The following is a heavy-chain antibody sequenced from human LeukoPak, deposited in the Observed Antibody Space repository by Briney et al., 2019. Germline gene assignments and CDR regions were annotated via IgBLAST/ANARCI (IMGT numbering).Heavy chain of an antibody. CDR1: GGTFSSYA. CDR3: AREGYDFWSGYFDY. D-gene: IGHD3-3*01. CDR2: IIPIFGTA. V-gene: IGHV1-69*01. J-gene: IGHJ4*02. Sequence: GASVKVSCKASGGTFSSYAISWVRQAPGQGLEWMGGIIPIFGTANYAQKFQGRVTITADESTSTAYMELSSLRSEDTAVYYCAREGYDFWSGYFDYWGQGTLVTVSS.